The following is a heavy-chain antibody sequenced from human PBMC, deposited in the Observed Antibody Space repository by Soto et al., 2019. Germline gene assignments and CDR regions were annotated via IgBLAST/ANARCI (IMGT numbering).Heavy chain of an antibody. V-gene: IGHV4-30-4*01. CDR3: AGGFEGAANGP. Sequence: QVHLQQSGPGLVKASETLSLSCVVSGAYISGADSYWFWIRKPPGKGLEWIGYIAYSGDTYYNPSLRRRVNISTDRSENKVSLTLESGAAADTAVYFWAGGFEGAANGPWGQGTPVTVSS. CDR1: GAYISGADSY. J-gene: IGHJ5*02. D-gene: IGHD3-9*01. CDR2: IAYSGDT.